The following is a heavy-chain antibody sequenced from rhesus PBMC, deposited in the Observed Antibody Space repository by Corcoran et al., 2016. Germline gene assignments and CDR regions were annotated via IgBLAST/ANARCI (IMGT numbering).Heavy chain of an antibody. CDR2: INSGGGST. Sequence: EVQLVESGGGLAKPGGSLRLSCAASGFTFRSNWMNWVRQAPGKGLEWVSAINSGGGSTYYADSGKGRFTLARENSKNPLSLQMNSLRAEDTAVYYCAKEYCSSTYCSQVGGYWGPGVLVTVSS. CDR3: AKEYCSSTYCSQVGGY. V-gene: IGHV3S25*01. J-gene: IGHJ4*01. D-gene: IGHD2-15*01. CDR1: GFTFRSNW.